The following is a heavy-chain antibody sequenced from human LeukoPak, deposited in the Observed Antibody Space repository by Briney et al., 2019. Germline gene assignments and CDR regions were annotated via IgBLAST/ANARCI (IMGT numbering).Heavy chain of an antibody. CDR1: GGSISSYY. CDR3: ASEGYLARAFDS. CDR2: IYTSGST. D-gene: IGHD1-26*01. J-gene: IGHJ3*02. Sequence: SETLSLTCTVSGGSISSYYWSWMRQPAGKGLEWIGRIYTSGSTNYNPSLKSRVTMSVDTSKNQFSLKLSSVTAADTAVYYCASEGYLARAFDSWGQGTMVTVSS. V-gene: IGHV4-4*07.